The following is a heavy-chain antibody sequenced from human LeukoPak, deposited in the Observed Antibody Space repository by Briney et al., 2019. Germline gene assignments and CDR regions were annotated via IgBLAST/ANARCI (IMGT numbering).Heavy chain of an antibody. CDR2: IIPILGIA. CDR1: GGTFSSYA. D-gene: IGHD3-16*02. V-gene: IGHV1-69*04. J-gene: IGHJ4*02. Sequence: SVKVSCKASGGTFSSYAISWVRQAPGQGLEWMGRIIPILGIANYAQKFQGRVTITADKSTSTAYMELRSLRSEDTAVYYCARGVWGSYPGHWGQGTLVTVSS. CDR3: ARGVWGSYPGH.